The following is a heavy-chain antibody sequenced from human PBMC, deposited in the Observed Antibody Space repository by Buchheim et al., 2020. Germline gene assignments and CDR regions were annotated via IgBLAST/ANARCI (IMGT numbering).Heavy chain of an antibody. CDR1: GFTFSSYA. D-gene: IGHD3-10*01. V-gene: IGHV3-23*01. CDR2: IIISGVPT. Sequence: EVQLLESGGGLVQPGGSLRLSCAASGFTFSSYAMSWVRQVPGRGLEWVSVIIISGVPTSFADSVKGRFTISRANSKNPLYLQMNSLRAEDTAVYYCAEAIRASDYWGQGTL. J-gene: IGHJ4*02. CDR3: AEAIRASDY.